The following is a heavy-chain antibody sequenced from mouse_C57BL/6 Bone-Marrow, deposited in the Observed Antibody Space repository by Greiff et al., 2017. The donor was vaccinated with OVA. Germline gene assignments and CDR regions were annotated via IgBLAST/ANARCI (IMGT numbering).Heavy chain of an antibody. CDR2: IWSGGST. D-gene: IGHD2-2*01. J-gene: IGHJ2*01. CDR1: GFSLTSYG. V-gene: IGHV2-2*01. Sequence: VQLQQSGPGLVQPSQRLSITCTVSGFSLTSYGVHWVRQSPGKGLEWLGVIWSGGSTDYNAAFISRLSISKDNSKSQVFFKMNSLQADDTAIYYCARTGYYGYDEGFFDYWGQGTTLTVSS. CDR3: ARTGYYGYDEGFFDY.